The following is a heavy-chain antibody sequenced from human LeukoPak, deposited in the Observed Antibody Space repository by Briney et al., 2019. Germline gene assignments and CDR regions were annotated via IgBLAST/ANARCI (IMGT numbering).Heavy chain of an antibody. V-gene: IGHV4-34*01. CDR3: ARQGGWGGAASLFQY. D-gene: IGHD1-26*01. CDR1: GGSFSGYY. CDR2: INHSGST. J-gene: IGHJ4*02. Sequence: PSETLSLTCAVYGGSFSGYYWSWIRQPPGKGLEWIGEINHSGSTNYNPSLKNRVTISVDTSKNQFSLRLSSVTAADTAIFYCARQGGWGGAASLFQYWGQGTLVTVSS.